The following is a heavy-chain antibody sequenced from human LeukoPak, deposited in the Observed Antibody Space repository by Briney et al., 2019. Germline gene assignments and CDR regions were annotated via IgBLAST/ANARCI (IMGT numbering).Heavy chain of an antibody. D-gene: IGHD2-2*01. CDR2: ISYDGSDK. V-gene: IGHV3-30*03. CDR1: GFTFSSYG. CDR3: AREVPAAYIDY. Sequence: GRSLRLSCAASGFTFSSYGMHWVRRAPGKGLEWLAVISYDGSDKSYADSVKGRFTISRDNSRNTLYLQMNSLRVEDTAVYYCAREVPAAYIDYWGQGTLVTASS. J-gene: IGHJ4*02.